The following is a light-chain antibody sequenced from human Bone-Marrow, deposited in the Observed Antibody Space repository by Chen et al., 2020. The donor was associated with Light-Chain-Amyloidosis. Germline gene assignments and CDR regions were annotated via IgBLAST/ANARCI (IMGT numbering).Light chain of an antibody. CDR1: SSDVDGYNY. Sequence: QSALTQPASVFGSPGQSITISCTGTSSDVDGYNYVSWYQQHPGKAPKLMIYDISNRPSGVSNRFSGSKSGNTASLTISGLQAEDEADYYCCSYAGSSTWVFGGGTKLTVL. CDR2: DIS. J-gene: IGLJ3*02. CDR3: CSYAGSSTWV. V-gene: IGLV2-14*01.